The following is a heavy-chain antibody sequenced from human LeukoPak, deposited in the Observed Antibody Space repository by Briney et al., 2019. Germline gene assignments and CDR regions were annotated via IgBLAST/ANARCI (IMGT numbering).Heavy chain of an antibody. CDR2: IKQDGSEK. Sequence: GGSLRLSCAASGFTFSSYWMSWVGQAPGKGLEWVANIKQDGSEKYYVDSVKGRFTISRDNAKHSLYLQMDRLRAEDTAVYYCARYGGVVVIVYAFDIWGQGTMVTVSS. CDR3: ARYGGVVVIVYAFDI. D-gene: IGHD3-22*01. CDR1: GFTFSSYW. V-gene: IGHV3-7*01. J-gene: IGHJ3*02.